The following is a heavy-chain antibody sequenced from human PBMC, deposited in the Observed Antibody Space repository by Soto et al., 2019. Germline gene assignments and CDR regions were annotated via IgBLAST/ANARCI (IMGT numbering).Heavy chain of an antibody. D-gene: IGHD6-19*01. CDR2: KHHSGST. Sequence: QVQLQESGPGLVKPSGTLSLTCGVSGDSINNGYWWTWVRQPPGKGLEWIGEKHHSGSTNYNLSLKSRVSISLDKSKNQFSLNLSSVTAAETAVYFCAGSSGWWRLDVWGQGTTVTVSS. CDR3: AGSSGWWRLDV. CDR1: GDSINNGYW. V-gene: IGHV4-4*02. J-gene: IGHJ6*02.